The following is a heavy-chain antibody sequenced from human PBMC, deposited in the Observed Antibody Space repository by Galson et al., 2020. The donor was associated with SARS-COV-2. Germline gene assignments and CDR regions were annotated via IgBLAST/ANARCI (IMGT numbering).Heavy chain of an antibody. D-gene: IGHD4-17*01. CDR3: SIVFSPWGCGEYVCGFDI. Sequence: GSLKISCAASGFTYSSYRMNWVRPAPGKELEWVAYISSSSSTIYYEDSVKGQCTITRDNAKNSLYLQMKSLGAEDTAVYYCSIVFSPWGCGEYVCGFDIWGQGTMVIVSS. V-gene: IGHV3-48*04. J-gene: IGHJ3*02. CDR2: ISSSSSTI. CDR1: GFTYSSYR.